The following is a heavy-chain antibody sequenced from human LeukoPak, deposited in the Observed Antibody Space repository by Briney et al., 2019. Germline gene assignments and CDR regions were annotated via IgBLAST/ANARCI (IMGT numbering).Heavy chain of an antibody. V-gene: IGHV3-11*04. CDR1: GFTFSDYY. Sequence: PGGSLRLSCAASGFTFSDYYMSWIRQAPGKGLEWVSYISSSGSAIYYADSVKGRFTISRDNAKNSLYLQMNSLRAEDTAIYYCTRVGYIDEGIDYWGQGTLVTVSS. D-gene: IGHD5-24*01. CDR2: ISSSGSAI. J-gene: IGHJ4*02. CDR3: TRVGYIDEGIDY.